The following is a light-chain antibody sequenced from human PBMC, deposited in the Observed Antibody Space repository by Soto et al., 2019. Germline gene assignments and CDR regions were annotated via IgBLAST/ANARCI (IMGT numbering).Light chain of an antibody. CDR2: EGS. J-gene: IGLJ1*01. CDR1: SSDVAIYDL. Sequence: QSALTQPASVSGSPGQSITLSCTGSSSDVAIYDLVSWYQQLPGKAPKLVISEGSKRASGVSNRFSGSKSGNTASLTISGLQAEDEADYYCCSYEDITTSYVFGTGTQLTVL. V-gene: IGLV2-23*01. CDR3: CSYEDITTSYV.